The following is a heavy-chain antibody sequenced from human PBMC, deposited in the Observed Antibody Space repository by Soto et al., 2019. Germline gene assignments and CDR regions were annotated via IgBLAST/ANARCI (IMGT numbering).Heavy chain of an antibody. D-gene: IGHD3-16*01. CDR2: IYHSGST. CDR3: ARLDDYVWGSYIDP. CDR1: GGSISSGGYS. V-gene: IGHV4-30-2*01. Sequence: SETVSLTCAVSGGSISSGGYSWSWIRQPPGKGLEWIGYIYHSGSTYYNPSLKSRVTISVDRSKNQFSLKLSSVTAADTAVYYCARLDDYVWGSYIDPWGQGTRVTVSS. J-gene: IGHJ5*02.